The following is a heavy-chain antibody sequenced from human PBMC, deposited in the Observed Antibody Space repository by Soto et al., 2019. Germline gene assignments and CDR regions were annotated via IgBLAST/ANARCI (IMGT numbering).Heavy chain of an antibody. Sequence: QVQLVQSGAEVKKPGSSVKVSCKASGGTFSSYTISWVRQAPGQGLEWMGRIIPILGIANYAQKFQGRVTMSAXKXASTAYMELSSLRSEDTAVYYCAMEYCSSTSCYRDYWGQGTLVTVSS. J-gene: IGHJ4*02. CDR3: AMEYCSSTSCYRDY. V-gene: IGHV1-69*02. D-gene: IGHD2-2*02. CDR2: IIPILGIA. CDR1: GGTFSSYT.